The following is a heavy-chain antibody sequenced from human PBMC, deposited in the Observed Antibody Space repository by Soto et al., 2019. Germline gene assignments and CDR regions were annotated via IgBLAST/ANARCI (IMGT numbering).Heavy chain of an antibody. V-gene: IGHV3-74*01. D-gene: IGHD1-7*01. J-gene: IGHJ4*02. Sequence: EVQLVEAGGGLVQPGGSLRLSCAASGFTFSTSWIHWVRQAPGKGLVWVSRINGDGGTINYADSVKGRFTISRDNAKNTVYLQMNSLSADDTAVYYCTRGGNYYFDYWGQGTLLTVSS. CDR2: INGDGGTI. CDR3: TRGGNYYFDY. CDR1: GFTFSTSW.